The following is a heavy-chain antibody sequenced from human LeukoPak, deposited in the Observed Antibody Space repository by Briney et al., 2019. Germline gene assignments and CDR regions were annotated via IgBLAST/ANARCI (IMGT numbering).Heavy chain of an antibody. J-gene: IGHJ4*02. Sequence: GGSLRLSCAASGFTFSDYYMSWIRQAPGKGLEWVSYISSSGSTIYYADSVKGRFTISRDNAKNSLYLQMNGLRAEDTAVYYCARDIGTYYYDSSGYSPPYFDCWGQGTLVTVSS. D-gene: IGHD3-22*01. CDR1: GFTFSDYY. CDR2: ISSSGSTI. V-gene: IGHV3-11*01. CDR3: ARDIGTYYYDSSGYSPPYFDC.